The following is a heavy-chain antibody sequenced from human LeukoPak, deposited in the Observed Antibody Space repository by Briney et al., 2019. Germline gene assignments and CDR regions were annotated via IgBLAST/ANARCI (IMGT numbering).Heavy chain of an antibody. J-gene: IGHJ4*02. D-gene: IGHD1-20*01. CDR2: INHSGST. Sequence: PSETLSLTCAVYGGSFGGYYWSWIRQPPGKGLEWIGEINHSGSTNYNPSLKSRVTISVDTSKNQFSLKLSSVTAADTAVYYCARGITGISYYFDYWGQGTLVTVSS. V-gene: IGHV4-34*01. CDR1: GGSFGGYY. CDR3: ARGITGISYYFDY.